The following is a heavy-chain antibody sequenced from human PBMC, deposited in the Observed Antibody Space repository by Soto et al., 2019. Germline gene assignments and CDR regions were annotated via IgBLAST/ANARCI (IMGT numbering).Heavy chain of an antibody. CDR3: ARPEGYGSESYYFDS. CDR1: GYPFTTYH. J-gene: IGHJ4*02. V-gene: IGHV1-46*01. D-gene: IGHD3-10*01. Sequence: QVQLVQSEAEVKKPGASVRVSCKASGYPFTTYHLHWVRQAPGQGLEWMGIVYVTGTGTRSAQKFQGRLTMTRDRSTSTVYMELSSLRSEDTAVYYCARPEGYGSESYYFDSWGQGTLVTVSS. CDR2: VYVTGTGT.